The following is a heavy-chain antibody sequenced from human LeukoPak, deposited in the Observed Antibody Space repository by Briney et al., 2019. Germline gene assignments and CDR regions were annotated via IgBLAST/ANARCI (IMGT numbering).Heavy chain of an antibody. CDR2: ISSSSSYI. J-gene: IGHJ3*02. CDR3: ARSGRYFRAFDAFDI. Sequence: PGGSLSLSCTACGFTFSSYSMNWVREAPGKGLEWVSSISSSSSYIYYADSVKGRFTISRDNAKNSLYLQMNSLRAEDTAVYYCARSGRYFRAFDAFDIWGQGTMVTVSS. D-gene: IGHD3-9*01. CDR1: GFTFSSYS. V-gene: IGHV3-21*01.